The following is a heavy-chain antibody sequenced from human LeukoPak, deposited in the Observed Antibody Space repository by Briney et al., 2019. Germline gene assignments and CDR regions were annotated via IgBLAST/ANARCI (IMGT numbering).Heavy chain of an antibody. CDR3: AEGTGYFDPFDY. CDR1: GGSISSYY. V-gene: IGHV4-59*01. Sequence: KPSETLSLTCTVSGGSISSYYWSWIRQPPGKGLEWIGYIYYSGSTNYKPSLKSRVTISVDTSKNQFSLKLSSVTAADTAVYYCAEGTGYFDPFDYWGQGTLVTVSS. J-gene: IGHJ4*02. D-gene: IGHD3-9*01. CDR2: IYYSGST.